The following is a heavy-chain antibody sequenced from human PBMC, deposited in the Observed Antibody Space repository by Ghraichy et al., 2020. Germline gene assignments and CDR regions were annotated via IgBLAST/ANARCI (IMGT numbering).Heavy chain of an antibody. CDR1: GGSISSSSYY. Sequence: SETLSLTCTVSGGSISSSSYYWGWIRQPPGKGLEWIGSIYYSGSTYYNPSLKSRVTISVDTSKNQFSLKLSSVTAADTAVYYCASILYYYDSSGYSPFDYWGQGTLVTVSS. CDR3: ASILYYYDSSGYSPFDY. J-gene: IGHJ4*02. CDR2: IYYSGST. D-gene: IGHD3-22*01. V-gene: IGHV4-39*01.